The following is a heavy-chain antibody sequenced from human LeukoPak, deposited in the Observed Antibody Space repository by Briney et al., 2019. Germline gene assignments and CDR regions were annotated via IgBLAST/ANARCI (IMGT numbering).Heavy chain of an antibody. D-gene: IGHD2-21*01. CDR2: ISDDGSCT. V-gene: IGHV3-74*01. CDR3: ASFGISWRSSY. Sequence: GGSLRLSCAASGFSFSSHWVHWVRQAPGKGLVWVSRISDDGSCTSNVDSVKGRFTISRDNVNNMLYLHMNSLRAEDTAVYYCASFGISWRSSYWGQGTLVTVSS. J-gene: IGHJ4*02. CDR1: GFSFSSHW.